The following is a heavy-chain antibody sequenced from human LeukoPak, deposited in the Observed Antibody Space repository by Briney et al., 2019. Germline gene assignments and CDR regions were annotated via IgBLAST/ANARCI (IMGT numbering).Heavy chain of an antibody. CDR1: GGSISSGGYY. CDR2: IYYSGST. D-gene: IGHD6-13*01. J-gene: IGHJ4*02. CDR3: ARGPPRYSGSWFAPDY. Sequence: PSETLSLTCTVSGGSISSGGYYWSWIRQHPGKGLEWIGYIYYSGSTYYNPSLKSRVTISVDTSKNQFSLKLSSVTAADTAVYYCARGPPRYSGSWFAPDYWGQGTLVTVSS. V-gene: IGHV4-31*03.